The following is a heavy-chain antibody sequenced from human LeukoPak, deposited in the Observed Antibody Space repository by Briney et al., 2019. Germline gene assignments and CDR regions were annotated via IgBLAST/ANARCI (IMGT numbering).Heavy chain of an antibody. CDR3: AKDSYSSSCPEHFDY. CDR2: IWYDGSNK. V-gene: IGHV3-33*06. J-gene: IGHJ4*02. CDR1: GFTFSSYG. Sequence: GGSLRLSCAASGFTFSSYGMHWVRQAPGKGLEWVAVIWYDGSNKYYADSVKGRFTISRDNSKNTLYLQMNSLRAEDTAVYYCAKDSYSSSCPEHFDYWGQGTLVTVSS. D-gene: IGHD6-13*01.